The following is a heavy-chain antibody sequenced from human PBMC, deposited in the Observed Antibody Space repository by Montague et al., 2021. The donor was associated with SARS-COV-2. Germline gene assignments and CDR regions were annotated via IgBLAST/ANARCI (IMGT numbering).Heavy chain of an antibody. CDR2: INWNGDST. Sequence: SLRLSCAASGFTFDDYGVSWVRQAPGKGLQWVSGINWNGDSTTYADSVXGRFTISRDNAKNSLYLQMNSLRAEDTALYHCARGVLYGSGSYEWFDPWGQGTLVTVSS. J-gene: IGHJ5*02. D-gene: IGHD3-10*01. V-gene: IGHV3-20*01. CDR1: GFTFDDYG. CDR3: ARGVLYGSGSYEWFDP.